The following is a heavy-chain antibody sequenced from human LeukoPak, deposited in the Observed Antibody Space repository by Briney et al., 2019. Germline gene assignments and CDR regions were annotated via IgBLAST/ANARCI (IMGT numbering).Heavy chain of an antibody. V-gene: IGHV3-11*04. J-gene: IGHJ5*02. Sequence: GGSLRLSCVASGFTFSDYYMSWIRQAPGKGLEWISYIGGSGDIIYYADSVKGRFTISRDNTKNSLYLQMNSLRADDTAVYYCARDRVVRGLNCFGPWGQGTQVTVSS. CDR2: IGGSGDII. CDR3: ARDRVVRGLNCFGP. CDR1: GFTFSDYY. D-gene: IGHD3-10*01.